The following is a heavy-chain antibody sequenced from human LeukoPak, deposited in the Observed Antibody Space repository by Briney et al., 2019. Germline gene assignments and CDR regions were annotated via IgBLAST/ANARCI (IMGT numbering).Heavy chain of an antibody. J-gene: IGHJ1*01. CDR2: IKQDGSEN. D-gene: IGHD6-13*01. CDR3: ARDTGSRSMWPEYLHH. Sequence: GGSLRLSFATSGLIFSNYWMNWVRQAPGKGLEWVANIKQDGSENYFVDSVKGRFTISRDNAKNSLYLQMNSLRAEDTAVYYCARDTGSRSMWPEYLHHWGQGTLVTVSS. V-gene: IGHV3-7*04. CDR1: GLIFSNYW.